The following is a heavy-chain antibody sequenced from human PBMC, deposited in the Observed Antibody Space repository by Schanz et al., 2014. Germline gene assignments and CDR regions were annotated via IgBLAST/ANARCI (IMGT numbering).Heavy chain of an antibody. CDR3: ARDHVASTDYVDVFYDLDV. CDR1: GYTFTAYG. J-gene: IGHJ6*04. V-gene: IGHV1-18*01. CDR2: LSAQTGDT. Sequence: VQSAHSGTEVQKLGASVKVSCQTSGYTFTAYGINWVRQAPGQGLEWIGWLSAQTGDTRYAQKMQGRVTMTRDVSSITAVLEQRSLRYDDTAVYYCARDHVASTDYVDVFYDLDVWATGITVIVSS. D-gene: IGHD1-1*01.